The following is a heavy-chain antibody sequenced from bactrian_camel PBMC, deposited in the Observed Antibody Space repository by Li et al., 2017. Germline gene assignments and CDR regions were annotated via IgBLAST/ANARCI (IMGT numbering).Heavy chain of an antibody. CDR3: AAGRTSTLIPVRYTY. V-gene: IGHV3-3*01. CDR2: VVSRGRAT. D-gene: IGHD4*01. J-gene: IGHJ4*01. Sequence: VQLVESGGGSVQAGRSLRLSCIVSGDTNNKHCVGWFRQAPGKEREGVAAVVSRGRATYYADSVKGRFTISQDNRANIMFLQMNTLKPEDTAMYYCAAGRTSTLIPVRYTYWGQGTQVTVS. CDR1: GDTNNKHC.